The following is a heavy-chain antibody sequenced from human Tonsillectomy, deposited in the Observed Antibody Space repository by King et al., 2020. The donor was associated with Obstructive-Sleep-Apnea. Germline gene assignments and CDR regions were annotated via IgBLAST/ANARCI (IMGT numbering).Heavy chain of an antibody. D-gene: IGHD3-16*01. J-gene: IGHJ4*02. V-gene: IGHV2-70*01. CDR1: GFSLSTSGFC. CDR2: IVWVDDK. Sequence: TLKESGPALVKPTQTLTLTCTFSGFSLSTSGFCVSWIRQPPGKALEWIALIVWVDDKYYSTSLKTRLTISKDTSKNQVVLTMTNMDPVNTATYYCARSLGGYFDYWGQGTLVTVSS. CDR3: ARSLGGYFDY.